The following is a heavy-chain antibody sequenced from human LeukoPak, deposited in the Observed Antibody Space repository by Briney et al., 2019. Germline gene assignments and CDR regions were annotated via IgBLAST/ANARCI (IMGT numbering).Heavy chain of an antibody. D-gene: IGHD1-26*01. Sequence: TSETLSLTCTVSGGSIRSYYWSWIRQPPGKGLEWIGYTYYSGSTKYNPSLKSRATISVDTSKNQFSLKLSSVTAADTAVYYCASGSYYFDYWGQGTLVTVSS. CDR2: TYYSGST. CDR1: GGSIRSYY. CDR3: ASGSYYFDY. J-gene: IGHJ4*02. V-gene: IGHV4-59*08.